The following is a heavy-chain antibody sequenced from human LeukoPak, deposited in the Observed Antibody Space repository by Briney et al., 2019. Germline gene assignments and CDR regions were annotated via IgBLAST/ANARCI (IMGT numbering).Heavy chain of an antibody. CDR2: TSYTGST. V-gene: IGHV4-59*01. J-gene: IGHJ3*02. D-gene: IGHD1-14*01. CDR1: GGSIRSYD. CDR3: VRVGGSPLGALDI. Sequence: SETLSLTCIVSGGSIRSYDWSWIRQPPGKGLEWIGYTSYTGSTNYNPSLKSRVTMSGDTPKNQFSLKLSSVTAADTAVYYCVRVGGSPLGALDIWGQGTMVTVSS.